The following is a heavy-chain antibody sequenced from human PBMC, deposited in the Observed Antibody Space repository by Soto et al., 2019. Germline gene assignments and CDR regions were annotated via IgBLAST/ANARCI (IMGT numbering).Heavy chain of an antibody. CDR3: ATQEVGGSYVYPFDP. CDR2: IYYSGST. Sequence: QLQLQESGPGLVKPSETLSLTCTVSGGSISSSNYYWGWIRQPPGKGLEWIGSIYYSGSTYYNPSLKSRGTISVDTSKNQFSLKLSSVTAADTAVYYCATQEVGGSYVYPFDPWGQGTLVTVSS. CDR1: GGSISSSNYY. D-gene: IGHD1-26*01. V-gene: IGHV4-39*01. J-gene: IGHJ5*02.